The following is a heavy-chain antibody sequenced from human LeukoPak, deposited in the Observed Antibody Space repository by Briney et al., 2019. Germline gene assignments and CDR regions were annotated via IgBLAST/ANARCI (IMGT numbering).Heavy chain of an antibody. J-gene: IGHJ4*02. V-gene: IGHV4-38-2*02. Sequence: SETLSLTCTVSGYSITSGYFWGWLRQSPGKGLEWIGNIYHNGNTYYNPSLKSRVTISVDTSKNEFSLRLNSVTAADTAVYYCARVQWAVTGFYYFDYWGQGTLVTVSS. CDR3: ARVQWAVTGFYYFDY. D-gene: IGHD3-9*01. CDR2: IYHNGNT. CDR1: GYSITSGYF.